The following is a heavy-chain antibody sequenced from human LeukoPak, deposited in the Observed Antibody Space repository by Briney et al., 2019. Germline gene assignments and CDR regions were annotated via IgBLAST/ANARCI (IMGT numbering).Heavy chain of an antibody. V-gene: IGHV4-61*02. CDR1: GGFISSGSYY. Sequence: PSETLSLTCTVSGGFISSGSYYWSWIRQPAGKGLEWIGRIYTSGSTNYNPSLKSRVTISVDTSKNQFSLKLSSVTAADTAVYYCARGAGRRIDPWGQGTLVTVSS. CDR2: IYTSGST. J-gene: IGHJ5*02. CDR3: ARGAGRRIDP.